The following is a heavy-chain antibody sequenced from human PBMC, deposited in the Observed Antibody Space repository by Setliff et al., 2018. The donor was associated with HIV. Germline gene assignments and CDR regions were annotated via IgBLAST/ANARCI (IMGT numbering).Heavy chain of an antibody. V-gene: IGHV4-59*11. CDR2: VYYRAKTGATT. CDR1: GGSIRSHY. J-gene: IGHJ4*02. Sequence: SETLSLTCSVSGGSIRSHYWSWIRQAPGKGLQWIGNVYYRAKTGATTDHNPSLRSRISISLDVSKNQLSLRLRSVTAADTAIYYCARDVAPPLAGDVWSDNGLWGQGTQVTVSS. D-gene: IGHD6-19*01. CDR3: ARDVAPPLAGDVWSDNGL.